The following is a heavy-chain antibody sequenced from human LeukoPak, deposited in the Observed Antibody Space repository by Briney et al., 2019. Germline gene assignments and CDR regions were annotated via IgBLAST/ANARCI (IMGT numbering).Heavy chain of an antibody. CDR3: TREREWDLRHDYYYYGMDV. Sequence: GRSLRLSCTASGFTFGDYAMSWVRQAPGKGLEWVGFIRSKAYGGTTEYAASVKGRFTISRDDSKSIAYLQMNSLKTEDTAVYYCTREREWDLRHDYYYYGMDVWGQGTTVTVSS. CDR1: GFTFGDYA. V-gene: IGHV3-49*04. D-gene: IGHD1-26*01. CDR2: IRSKAYGGTT. J-gene: IGHJ6*02.